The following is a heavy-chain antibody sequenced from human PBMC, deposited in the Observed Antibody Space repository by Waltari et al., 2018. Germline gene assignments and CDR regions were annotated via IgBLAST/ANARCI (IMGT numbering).Heavy chain of an antibody. CDR2: IYYTGNA. CDR1: GGSVSTGTHY. CDR3: ARELAAGGATGY. V-gene: IGHV4-39*02. J-gene: IGHJ4*02. D-gene: IGHD1-26*01. Sequence: QLQLQESGPGLVKPSETLSLTCTVSGGSVSTGTHYWGWIRQPPGKGLECIGTIYYTGNAYYNPSLKSRTTMSVDTSRNQFSLKLTSVTAADTAVYYCARELAAGGATGYWGQGTLVTVSS.